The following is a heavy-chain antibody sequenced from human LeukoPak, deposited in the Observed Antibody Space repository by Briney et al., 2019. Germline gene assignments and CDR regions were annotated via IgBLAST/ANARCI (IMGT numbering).Heavy chain of an antibody. CDR3: ARDGRGGDTAMLD. J-gene: IGHJ4*02. V-gene: IGHV4-39*02. Sequence: PSETLSLTCTASGGSISSSSHYWGWIRQPPGKGLEWIASIYKTGSTFYNPSLKSRVTISVDTSKNQFSLNLRSVTAADTAVYYCARDGRGGDTAMLDWGQGTLVTVSS. CDR1: GGSISSSSHY. D-gene: IGHD5-18*01. CDR2: IYKTGST.